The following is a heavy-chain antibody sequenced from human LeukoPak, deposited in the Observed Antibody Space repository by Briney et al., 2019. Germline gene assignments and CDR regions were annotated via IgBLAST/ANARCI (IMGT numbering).Heavy chain of an antibody. J-gene: IGHJ4*02. CDR2: ISSAGTT. CDR3: ARDLEAANTYYFDY. Sequence: GGSLRLSCAASGFTVSSSYMSWVRQAPGKGLEWVSIISSAGTTYYADSVKGRFTISRDNSRNTVYLQVNSLRDEDTAVYYCARDLEAANTYYFDYWGQGTMITVSS. D-gene: IGHD6-13*01. CDR1: GFTVSSSY. V-gene: IGHV3-66*01.